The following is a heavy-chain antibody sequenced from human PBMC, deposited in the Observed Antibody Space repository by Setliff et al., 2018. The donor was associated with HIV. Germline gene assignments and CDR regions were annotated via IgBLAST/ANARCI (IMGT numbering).Heavy chain of an antibody. CDR1: GITFINAA. Sequence: GGSLRLSCVTSGITFINAAMAWVRQAPGKGPEWISFIYSGSSSAVFADSVKGRFTISRDNSRNTLFLQMNSLRAEDTAVYYCAKEPSSCSAPRPSLCGYFDSWGQGTQVTRLL. D-gene: IGHD2-21*01. CDR2: IYSGSSSA. V-gene: IGHV3-23*03. J-gene: IGHJ4*01. CDR3: AKEPSSCSAPRPSLCGYFDS.